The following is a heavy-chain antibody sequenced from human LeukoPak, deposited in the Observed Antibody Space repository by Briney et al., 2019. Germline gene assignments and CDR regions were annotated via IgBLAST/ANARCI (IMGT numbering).Heavy chain of an antibody. CDR3: AKEGSGSTGDAFDI. J-gene: IGHJ3*02. V-gene: IGHV3-48*03. Sequence: GGSLRLSCAASGFTFSSYEMNWVRQAPGKGLEWVSYISSSGSTIYYADSVKGRFTISRDNAKNSLYLQMNSLRAEDMALYYCAKEGSGSTGDAFDIWGQGTMVTVSS. CDR2: ISSSGSTI. CDR1: GFTFSSYE.